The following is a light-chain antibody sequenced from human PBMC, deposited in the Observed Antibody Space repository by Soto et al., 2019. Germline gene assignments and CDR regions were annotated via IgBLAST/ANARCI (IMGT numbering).Light chain of an antibody. CDR2: GAS. CDR1: QNISSN. V-gene: IGKV3-15*01. CDR3: QKYNNWLWT. Sequence: EIVMTQSPATLSVSPGERATLSCRASQNISSNLAWYQQKPGQAPRVLIDGASTRATGIPARFSGSGSGTEFTLAISSLQSEDFAVYYCQKYNNWLWTFGQGPKVEIK. J-gene: IGKJ1*01.